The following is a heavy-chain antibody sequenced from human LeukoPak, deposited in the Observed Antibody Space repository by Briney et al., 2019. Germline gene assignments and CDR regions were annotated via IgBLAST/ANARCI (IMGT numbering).Heavy chain of an antibody. CDR2: TYFRSKWYD. J-gene: IGHJ4*02. CDR1: GDSISSNTTA. V-gene: IGHV6-1*01. Sequence: SQTLSVTCAISGDSISSNTTAWNWIRQSPSRGLEWLGRTYFRSKWYDEYAVSLKSRITINPDTSKNQFSLHLNSVTPEDTAVYFCTRGYSFDFWGQGTLVTVSS. CDR3: TRGYSFDF.